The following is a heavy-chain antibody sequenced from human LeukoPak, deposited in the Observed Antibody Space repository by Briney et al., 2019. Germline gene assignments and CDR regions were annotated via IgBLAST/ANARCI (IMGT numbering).Heavy chain of an antibody. J-gene: IGHJ6*02. CDR1: GGSFSGYY. D-gene: IGHD3-22*01. CDR3: ARALWILREYYGMDV. V-gene: IGHV4-34*01. CDR2: INHSGST. Sequence: PSETLSLTCAVYGGSFSGYYWSWLRQPPGRGLEWVGEINHSGSTNYNPSLKSRVTISVDTSKNQFSLKLSSVTAADTAVYYCARALWILREYYGMDVWGQGTTVTVSS.